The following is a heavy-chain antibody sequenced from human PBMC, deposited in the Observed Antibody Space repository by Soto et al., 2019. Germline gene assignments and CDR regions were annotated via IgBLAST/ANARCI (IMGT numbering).Heavy chain of an antibody. J-gene: IGHJ4*02. CDR2: ISYDGSNK. V-gene: IGHV3-30*18. CDR1: GFTFSTYG. Sequence: QPGGSLRLSCAASGFTFSTYGMHWVRQAPGKGLEWVAVISYDGSNKYYADSVKGRFTISRDNSKNTLYLQMHSLREEDTAVYYCAKDVSQLVLPDYWGQGTLVTVSS. CDR3: AKDVSQLVLPDY. D-gene: IGHD6-13*01.